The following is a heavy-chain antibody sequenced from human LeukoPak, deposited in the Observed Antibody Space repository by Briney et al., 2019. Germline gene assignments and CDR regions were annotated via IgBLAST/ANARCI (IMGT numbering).Heavy chain of an antibody. CDR1: SGSINSYY. CDR2: IYSSGST. Sequence: SETLSLTCTVSSGSINSYYWNWIRQPPGKGLEWIGRIYSSGSTNYSPSLKSRVTISVDTSKNQFSLKLSSVTAADTAVYYGARMEQYSYGLNWFDPWGQGTLVTVSS. CDR3: ARMEQYSYGLNWFDP. D-gene: IGHD5-18*01. V-gene: IGHV4-59*08. J-gene: IGHJ5*02.